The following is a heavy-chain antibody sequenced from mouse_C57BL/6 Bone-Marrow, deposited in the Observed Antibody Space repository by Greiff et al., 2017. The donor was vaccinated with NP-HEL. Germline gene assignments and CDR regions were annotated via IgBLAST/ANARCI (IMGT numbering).Heavy chain of an antibody. J-gene: IGHJ2*01. CDR3: AFITTVGGRYYFDY. D-gene: IGHD1-1*01. CDR1: GYTFTSYW. V-gene: IGHV1-52*01. CDR2: IDPSDSET. Sequence: QVQLKQPGAELVRPGSSVKLSCKASGYTFTSYWMHWVKQRPIQGLEWIGNIDPSDSETHYNQKFKDKATLTVDKSSSTAYMQLSSLTSEDSAVYYCAFITTVGGRYYFDYWGQGTTLTVSS.